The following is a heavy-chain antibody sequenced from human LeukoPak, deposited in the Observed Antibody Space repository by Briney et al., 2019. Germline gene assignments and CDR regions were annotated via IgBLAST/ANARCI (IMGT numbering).Heavy chain of an antibody. Sequence: GGSLRLSCAASGFTVSSNYMSWVRQAPGKGLEWVSTIYSGGTTYYADSVKGRFTISRDNPKNTLYLQMNSLRGRDTAVYYCATPGPRYAFDIWGQGTMVTVSS. J-gene: IGHJ3*02. V-gene: IGHV3-66*01. CDR2: IYSGGTT. CDR3: ATPGPRYAFDI. CDR1: GFTVSSNY.